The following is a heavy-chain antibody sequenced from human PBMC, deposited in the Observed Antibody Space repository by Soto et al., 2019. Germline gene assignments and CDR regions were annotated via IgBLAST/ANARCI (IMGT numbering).Heavy chain of an antibody. D-gene: IGHD1-26*01. CDR2: LYTGGNT. J-gene: IGHJ1*01. Sequence: GGSLRLSCAASGFTVSGTYMSWVRQAPGKGLECVSVLYTGGNTFYADFVKGRFTTSRDNSKNTLYLQMNSLRVEDTAVYYCATLGYCDTTTCPYDHWGQGTLVTVSS. CDR1: GFTVSGTY. CDR3: ATLGYCDTTTCPYDH. V-gene: IGHV3-66*01.